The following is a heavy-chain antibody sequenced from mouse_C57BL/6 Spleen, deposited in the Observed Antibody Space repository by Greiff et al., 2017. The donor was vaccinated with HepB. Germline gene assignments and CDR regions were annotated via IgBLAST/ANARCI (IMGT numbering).Heavy chain of an antibody. V-gene: IGHV1-39*01. CDR3: ARSLTGTLYYFDY. D-gene: IGHD4-1*01. Sequence: VQLKQSGPELVKPGASVKISCKASGYSFTDYNMNWVKQSNGKSLEWIGVINPNYGTTSYNQKFKGKATLTVDQSSSTAYMQLNSLTSEDSAIYYCARSLTGTLYYFDYWGQGTTLTVSS. CDR2: INPNYGTT. CDR1: GYSFTDYN. J-gene: IGHJ2*01.